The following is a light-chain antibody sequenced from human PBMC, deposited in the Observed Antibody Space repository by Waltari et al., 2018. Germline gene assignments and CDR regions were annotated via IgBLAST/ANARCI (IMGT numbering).Light chain of an antibody. CDR2: DVS. J-gene: IGLJ3*02. CDR1: SRDVGGYNY. CDR3: CSYGGTYSWV. V-gene: IGLV2-11*01. Sequence: QSALTQPRSVSRSPGQSVPISCPGTSRDVGGYNYVSWYQQHSGKAPKLIIYDVSKRPSGVPDRFSGSKSGNTASLTISGLQAEDEADYYCCSYGGTYSWVFGGGTKLTVL.